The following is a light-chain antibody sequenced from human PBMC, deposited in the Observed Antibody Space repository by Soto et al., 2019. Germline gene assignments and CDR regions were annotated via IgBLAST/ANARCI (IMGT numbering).Light chain of an antibody. V-gene: IGKV3-20*01. CDR2: GAS. CDR1: QSVSTNY. Sequence: EIVLTQSPGTLSLSPGERATLSCRASQSVSTNYLAWYQRKPGQAPRLLIYGASNRATGIPDRFSGSGSGTEFTLTITSLEPEDFAVYYCQQYGSSPPTFGQGTKVEIK. J-gene: IGKJ1*01. CDR3: QQYGSSPPT.